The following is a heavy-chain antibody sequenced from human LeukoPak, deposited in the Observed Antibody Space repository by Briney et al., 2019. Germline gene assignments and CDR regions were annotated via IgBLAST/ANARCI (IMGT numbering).Heavy chain of an antibody. CDR1: GFTFSSYA. V-gene: IGHV3-30-3*01. D-gene: IGHD3-10*01. CDR2: ISYDGSNK. J-gene: IGHJ4*02. CDR3: ARPAYVWFGESFPER. Sequence: PGRSLRLSCAASGFTFSSYAMHWVRQAPGKGLEWAAVISYDGSNKYYADSVKGRFTISRDNSKNTLYLQMNSLRAEDTAVYYCARPAYVWFGESFPERWGQGTLVTVSS.